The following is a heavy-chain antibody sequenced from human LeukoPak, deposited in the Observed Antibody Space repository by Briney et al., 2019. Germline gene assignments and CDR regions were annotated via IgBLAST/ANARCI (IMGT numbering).Heavy chain of an antibody. D-gene: IGHD3-10*01. CDR2: VSYSDGRT. CDR3: ARGPGMVRGRRNYYYYYGMDV. J-gene: IGHJ6*02. CDR1: GFSFSNYA. V-gene: IGHV3-23*01. Sequence: PGGSLRLSCAASGFSFSNYAMSWVRQAPGQGLEWVSAVSYSDGRTYYPGSVKGRFTISRENAKNSLYLQMNSLRAGDTAVYYCARGPGMVRGRRNYYYYYGMDVWGQGTTVTVSS.